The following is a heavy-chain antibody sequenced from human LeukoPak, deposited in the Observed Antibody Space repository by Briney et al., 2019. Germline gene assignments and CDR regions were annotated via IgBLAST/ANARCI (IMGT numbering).Heavy chain of an antibody. Sequence: PGGSLRLSCAASGFTFSSYGMHWVRQAPGKGLEWVAVTSYDGSNKYYADSVKGRFTISRDNSKNTLYLQMSSLRAEDTAVYYCAKVPQYSSGWAYYYYGMDVWGQGTTVTVSS. CDR2: TSYDGSNK. V-gene: IGHV3-30*18. D-gene: IGHD6-19*01. CDR3: AKVPQYSSGWAYYYYGMDV. J-gene: IGHJ6*02. CDR1: GFTFSSYG.